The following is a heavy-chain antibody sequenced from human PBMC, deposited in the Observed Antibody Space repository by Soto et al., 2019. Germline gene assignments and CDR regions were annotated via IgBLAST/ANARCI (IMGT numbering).Heavy chain of an antibody. D-gene: IGHD6-19*01. Sequence: PGGSLRFYCAASGFTFSSYGMHWVRQAPGKGLEWVAVISYDGSNKYYADSVKGRFTISRDNSKNTLYLQMNSLRSEDTAVYYCAKGSSGWIFDYWGQGTLVTVSS. J-gene: IGHJ4*02. V-gene: IGHV3-30*18. CDR3: AKGSSGWIFDY. CDR1: GFTFSSYG. CDR2: ISYDGSNK.